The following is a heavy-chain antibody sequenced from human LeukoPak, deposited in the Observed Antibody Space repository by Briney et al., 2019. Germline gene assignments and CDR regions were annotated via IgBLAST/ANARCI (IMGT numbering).Heavy chain of an antibody. D-gene: IGHD5-24*01. CDR1: GYTFTSYD. CDR3: ARGGRWLQLELY. Sequence: ASVKVSCKASGYTFTSYDINWVRQATGQGLEWMGWMNPNSGNTGYAQKFQGRVTMTRNASISTAYMELSSLRSEDTAVYYCARGGRWLQLELYWGQGTLVTVSS. V-gene: IGHV1-8*01. CDR2: MNPNSGNT. J-gene: IGHJ4*02.